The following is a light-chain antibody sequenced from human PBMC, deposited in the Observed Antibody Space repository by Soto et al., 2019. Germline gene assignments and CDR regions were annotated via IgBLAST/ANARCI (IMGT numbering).Light chain of an antibody. CDR1: QGISSA. J-gene: IGKJ5*01. CDR3: QQFNSYPIT. V-gene: IGKV1-13*02. Sequence: AIQLTQSPSSLSASVGDRVTITCRASQGISSALAWYQQKPGKAPKLLIYDASSLESGVPSRFSGSGSGTDFTLSISSLQPEDFATYYCQQFNSYPITFGQGTRLEIK. CDR2: DAS.